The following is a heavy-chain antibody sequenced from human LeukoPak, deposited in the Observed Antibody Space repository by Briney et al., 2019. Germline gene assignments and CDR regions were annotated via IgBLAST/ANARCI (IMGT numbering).Heavy chain of an antibody. D-gene: IGHD6-13*01. CDR2: ISYDGSNK. J-gene: IGHJ1*01. CDR1: GXTFSSYA. V-gene: IGHV3-30-3*01. CDR3: AREVGQQLPRGYFQH. Sequence: SLRLSXXXSGXTFSSYAMHWVRQAPGKGLEWVAVISYDGSNKYYADSVKGRFTISRDNSKNTLYLQMNSLRAEDTAVYYCAREVGQQLPRGYFQHWGQGTLVTVSS.